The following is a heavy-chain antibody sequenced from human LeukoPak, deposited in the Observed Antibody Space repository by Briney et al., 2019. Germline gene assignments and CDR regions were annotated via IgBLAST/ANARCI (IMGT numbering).Heavy chain of an antibody. Sequence: SETLSLTCTVSGGSISSSSYYWSWIRQPPGKGLEWIGEISHTGSTNYSPSLKSRVTMSLDTSKNQFSLGLSSVTVADTAVYYCARDQLGDAFDIWGQGTMVTVSS. CDR2: ISHTGST. D-gene: IGHD3-16*01. CDR1: GGSISSSSYY. J-gene: IGHJ3*02. CDR3: ARDQLGDAFDI. V-gene: IGHV4-39*07.